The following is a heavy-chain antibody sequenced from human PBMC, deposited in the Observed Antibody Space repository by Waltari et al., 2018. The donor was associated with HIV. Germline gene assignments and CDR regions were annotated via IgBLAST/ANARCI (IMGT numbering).Heavy chain of an antibody. Sequence: QVQLVQSGAEVKKPGASVKVSCKASGYTFTSHYMHWVRQAPGQGLEWMGIITPGGVGTKYAQKFRGRVTLTRDTSTSTDYMELTSLGSDDTAVYYCARDMAVGDYYYGMDVWGQGTTVTVSS. V-gene: IGHV1-46*01. J-gene: IGHJ6*02. D-gene: IGHD6-19*01. CDR3: ARDMAVGDYYYGMDV. CDR2: ITPGGVGT. CDR1: GYTFTSHY.